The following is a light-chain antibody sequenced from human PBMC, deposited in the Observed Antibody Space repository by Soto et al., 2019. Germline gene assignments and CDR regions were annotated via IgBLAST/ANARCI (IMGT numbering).Light chain of an antibody. J-gene: IGLJ2*01. V-gene: IGLV2-14*01. CDR1: SSDVGRYNY. Sequence: QSALTQPASVSGSPGQSITISCTGTSSDVGRYNYVSWYQQHPGKAPKLMIYDVNNRPSGVSNRFSGSKSGNPASLTISGLQAEDEADYYCSSYTSSSPRVVFGGGTKLTVL. CDR2: DVN. CDR3: SSYTSSSPRVV.